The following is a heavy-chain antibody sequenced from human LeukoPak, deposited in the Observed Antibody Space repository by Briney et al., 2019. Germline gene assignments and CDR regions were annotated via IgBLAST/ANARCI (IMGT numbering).Heavy chain of an antibody. CDR2: INHSGST. V-gene: IGHV4-34*01. CDR1: GGSFSGYY. J-gene: IGHJ4*02. CDR3: ARVVRGHYDSSGYYSDY. D-gene: IGHD3-22*01. Sequence: SETLSLTCAVYGGSFSGYYWSWIRQPPGKGLEWIGEINHSGSTNYNPPLKSRVTISVDTPKNQFSLKLSSVTAADTAVYYCARVVRGHYDSSGYYSDYWGQGTLVTVSS.